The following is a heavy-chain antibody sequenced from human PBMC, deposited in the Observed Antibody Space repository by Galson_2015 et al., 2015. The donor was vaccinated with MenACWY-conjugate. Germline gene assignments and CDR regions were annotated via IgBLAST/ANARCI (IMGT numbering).Heavy chain of an antibody. CDR1: GFTFSSYG. CDR3: AREPSDYYDSSGRPYYFDY. D-gene: IGHD3-22*01. V-gene: IGHV3-33*01. J-gene: IGHJ4*02. CDR2: IWYDGSNK. Sequence: SLRLSCAASGFTFSSYGMHWVRQAPGKGLEWAAVIWYDGSNKYYADSVKGRFTISRDNSKNTLYLQMNSLRAEDTAVYYCAREPSDYYDSSGRPYYFDYWGQGTLVTVSS.